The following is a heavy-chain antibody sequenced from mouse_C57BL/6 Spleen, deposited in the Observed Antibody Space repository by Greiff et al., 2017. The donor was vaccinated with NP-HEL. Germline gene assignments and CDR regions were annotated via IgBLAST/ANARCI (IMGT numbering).Heavy chain of an antibody. CDR1: GYAFSSSW. CDR3: ARLDHYYAMDC. J-gene: IGHJ4*01. CDR2: IYPGDGDT. Sequence: QVQLKQSGPELVKPGASVKISCKASGYAFSSSWMNWVKQRPGKGLEWIGRIYPGDGDTNYNGKFKGKATLTADKSSSTAYMQLSSLTSEDSAVYFCARLDHYYAMDCWGQGTSVTVSS. V-gene: IGHV1-82*01.